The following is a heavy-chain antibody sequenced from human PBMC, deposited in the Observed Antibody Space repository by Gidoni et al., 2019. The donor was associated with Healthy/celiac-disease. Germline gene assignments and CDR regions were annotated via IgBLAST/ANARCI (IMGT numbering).Heavy chain of an antibody. CDR3: ARIQRGSSTSSYYYYMDV. Sequence: QVQLVESGGGLVKPGGSLSLSCAASGIPLIASYMSWIRQAPGKGLEWVSYISSSGSTIYYADSVKGRFTISRDNAKNSLYLQMNSLRAEDTAVYYCARIQRGSSTSSYYYYMDVWGKGTTVTVSS. J-gene: IGHJ6*03. D-gene: IGHD2-2*01. V-gene: IGHV3-11*01. CDR1: GIPLIASY. CDR2: ISSSGSTI.